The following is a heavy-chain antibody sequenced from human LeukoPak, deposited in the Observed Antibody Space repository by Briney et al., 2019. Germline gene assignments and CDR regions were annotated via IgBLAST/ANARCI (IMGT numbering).Heavy chain of an antibody. CDR1: GGSINTTDYF. CDR3: ARTLRHYDAFDI. J-gene: IGHJ3*02. Sequence: SETLSLTCTVSGGSINTTDYFWGWIRQPPGKGLEWIASIYYSGGTYYNPSLKSRVTISMDTSKNQFSLKLTSVTAADTAVYYCARTLRHYDAFDIWGQGKMVTVSS. CDR2: IYYSGGT. V-gene: IGHV4-39*07.